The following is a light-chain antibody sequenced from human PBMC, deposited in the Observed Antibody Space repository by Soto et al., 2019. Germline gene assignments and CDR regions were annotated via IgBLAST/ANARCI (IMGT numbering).Light chain of an antibody. J-gene: IGLJ2*01. V-gene: IGLV2-8*01. CDR1: SSDVGAYNF. CDR3: SSYAGIRKYII. Sequence: QSALTQPPSASGSPGQSVTISCTGTSSDVGAYNFVSWYQQHPGKAPKLMISGVTNRPSGVPDRFSGSKSGNTASLTVSGLQAEDEADYYCSSYAGIRKYIIFGGGTKLTVL. CDR2: GVT.